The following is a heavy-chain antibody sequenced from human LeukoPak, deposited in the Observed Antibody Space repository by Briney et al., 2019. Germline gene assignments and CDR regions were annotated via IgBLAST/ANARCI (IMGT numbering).Heavy chain of an antibody. CDR2: IVVGSGNT. CDR1: GFTFTSSA. Sequence: SVNVSCKASGFTFTSSAVQRVRQARGQRLEWIGWIVVGSGNTNYAQKFQERVTITRDMSTSTVYMELSSLRSEDTAVYYCAAEGRPTVVTFRKGAVDLWGQGTMVTVSS. J-gene: IGHJ3*01. V-gene: IGHV1-58*01. CDR3: AAEGRPTVVTFRKGAVDL. D-gene: IGHD4-23*01.